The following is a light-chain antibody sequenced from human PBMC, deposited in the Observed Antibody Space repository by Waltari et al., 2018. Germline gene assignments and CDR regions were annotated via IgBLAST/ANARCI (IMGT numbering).Light chain of an antibody. CDR3: STWDDSLGGPV. V-gene: IGLV1-47*01. J-gene: IGLJ3*02. Sequence: QPVLTQPPSASGTPGQRVTISCSGSSSNIGINSIYWFQHLPGTAPKLLIYRNNQWPSGVPDRVSGYKSGTSASLAISGLQSEDEADYYCSTWDDSLGGPVFGGGTKLTVL. CDR1: SSNIGINS. CDR2: RNN.